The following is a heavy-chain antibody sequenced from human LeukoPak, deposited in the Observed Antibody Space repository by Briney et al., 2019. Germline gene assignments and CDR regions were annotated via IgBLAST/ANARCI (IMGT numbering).Heavy chain of an antibody. V-gene: IGHV5-10-1*01. J-gene: IGHJ4*02. CDR3: ARLKRDGYNFDY. Sequence: GESLKISCKGSGYSSPIYWISWVRQMPGKGLEWMGRIDPSDSYTNYSPSSQGHVTISADKSISTAYLQWSSLRASDTAIYYCARLKRDGYNFDYWGQGTLVTVSS. CDR2: IDPSDSYT. CDR1: GYSSPIYW. D-gene: IGHD5-24*01.